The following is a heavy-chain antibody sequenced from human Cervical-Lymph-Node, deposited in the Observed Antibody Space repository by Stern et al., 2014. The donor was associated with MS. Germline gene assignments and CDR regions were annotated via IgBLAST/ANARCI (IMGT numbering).Heavy chain of an antibody. D-gene: IGHD3-9*01. CDR2: IIPIFGTA. CDR1: GGTFNVYA. Sequence: VQLVESGAEVKKPGSSVKVSCKASGGTFNVYAINWLRQAPGPGLEWMGGIIPIFGTANYAQKFQGRVTIAADESTGTSSMQLSSLRYDDTAVYYCARDGRHTDNYGLDVWGQGTTVTVSS. J-gene: IGHJ6*02. V-gene: IGHV1-69*01. CDR3: ARDGRHTDNYGLDV.